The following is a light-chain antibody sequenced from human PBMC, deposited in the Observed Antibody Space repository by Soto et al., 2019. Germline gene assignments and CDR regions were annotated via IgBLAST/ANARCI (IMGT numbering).Light chain of an antibody. CDR1: QGILDY. V-gene: IGKV1-27*01. Sequence: DIQMTQSPSSLSASVGYRVTITCRASQGILDYVAWFQQKPGKAPRLLIFAASTLHSGVPSRFSGSGAGTDFTLTISSLQPEDAATYYCQKYNTAPQTFGQGTTVEIK. CDR2: AAS. J-gene: IGKJ1*01. CDR3: QKYNTAPQT.